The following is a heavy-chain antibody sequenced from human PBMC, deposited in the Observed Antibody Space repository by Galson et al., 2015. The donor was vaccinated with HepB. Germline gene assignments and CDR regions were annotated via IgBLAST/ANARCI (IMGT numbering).Heavy chain of an antibody. D-gene: IGHD2-15*01. CDR1: GYPFSTYG. V-gene: IGHV1-18*01. Sequence: SVKVSCKASGYPFSTYGITWVRQAPGQGLEWMGWISAYNGITIYAQKFQGRLTMTIDTSTNTAYMELRSLRSDDTAVYYCARRYCSSNRCYSYYYYMDAWGKGTTVTVSS. CDR2: ISAYNGIT. CDR3: ARRYCSSNRCYSYYYYMDA. J-gene: IGHJ6*03.